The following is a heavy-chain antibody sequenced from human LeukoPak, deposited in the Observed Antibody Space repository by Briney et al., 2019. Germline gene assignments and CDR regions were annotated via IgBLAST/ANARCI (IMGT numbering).Heavy chain of an antibody. CDR2: IYSRGNT. Sequence: SETLSLTCSVSGVSISSGSNYWGWIRQPPGKTLEWIGSIYSRGNTYYNPSLKSRVIILIDTAKNQFSLKLSSVTAADTAVYYCARDAISSGWSHDAFDIWGQGTMVTVSS. V-gene: IGHV4-39*07. CDR1: GVSISSGSNY. D-gene: IGHD6-19*01. CDR3: ARDAISSGWSHDAFDI. J-gene: IGHJ3*02.